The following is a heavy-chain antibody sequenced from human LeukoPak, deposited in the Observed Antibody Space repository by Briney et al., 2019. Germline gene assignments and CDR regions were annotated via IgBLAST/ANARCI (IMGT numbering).Heavy chain of an antibody. V-gene: IGHV3-23*01. J-gene: IGHJ4*02. CDR3: AKDLSPESNRLSPFDY. CDR2: ITGSGGTT. D-gene: IGHD3-16*02. CDR1: GFTFSSHA. Sequence: GGSLRLSCAASGFTFSSHAMSWVRQAPGKGLEWVSTITGSGGTTKYADSVKGRFTISRDNSKSTLDLQMNSLRAEDTAIFYCAKDLSPESNRLSPFDYWGQGTLVTVSS.